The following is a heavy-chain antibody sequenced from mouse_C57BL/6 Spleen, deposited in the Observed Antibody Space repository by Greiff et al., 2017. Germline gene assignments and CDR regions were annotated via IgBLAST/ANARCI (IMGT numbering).Heavy chain of an antibody. Sequence: QVQLQQSGAELVKPGASVKLSCKASGYTFTEYTIHWVKQRSGQGLEWIGWFYPGSGSIKYNEKFKDKATLTVDKPSSTAYMQLSSLTSEDSAVXYCARDYYGYWYFDVWGTGTTVTVSS. J-gene: IGHJ1*03. CDR3: ARDYYGYWYFDV. V-gene: IGHV1-62-2*01. CDR2: FYPGSGSI. D-gene: IGHD1-1*01. CDR1: GYTFTEYT.